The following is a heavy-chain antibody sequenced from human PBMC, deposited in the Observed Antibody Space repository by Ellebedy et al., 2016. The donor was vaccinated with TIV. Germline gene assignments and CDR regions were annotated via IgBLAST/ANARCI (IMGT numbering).Heavy chain of an antibody. V-gene: IGHV3-23*01. CDR3: VKSSGTWY. D-gene: IGHD1-26*01. Sequence: GESLKISCVGSGFTFSSYAMSWVRQVPGKGLEWVSRIGDSGGSTYYADSVKGRFAISRDNSKNTLYLQMSSLRAEDTAVYYCVKSSGTWYWGQGTLVTVSS. CDR1: GFTFSSYA. J-gene: IGHJ4*02. CDR2: IGDSGGST.